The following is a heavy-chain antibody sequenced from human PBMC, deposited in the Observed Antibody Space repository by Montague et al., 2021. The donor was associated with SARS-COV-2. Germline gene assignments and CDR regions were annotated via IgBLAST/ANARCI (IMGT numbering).Heavy chain of an antibody. V-gene: IGHV3-23*01. D-gene: IGHD3-22*01. CDR3: RVGNYYDSISDY. Sequence: SLKLSCAASGFTFSSYAMSWVRQAPGKGLEWVSAISGSGGSTYYADSVKGRFTISRDNSKNTLYLQMNSLRAEDTAVYYCRVGNYYDSISDYWGQGTLATVSS. CDR2: ISGSGGST. J-gene: IGHJ4*02. CDR1: GFTFSSYA.